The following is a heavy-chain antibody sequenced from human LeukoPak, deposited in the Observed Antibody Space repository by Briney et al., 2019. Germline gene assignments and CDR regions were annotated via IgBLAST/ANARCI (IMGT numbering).Heavy chain of an antibody. Sequence: GRSLRLSCAASGFTVSGYSMHWVRQAPGKGLEWVAVISYDRDNKYYADSVRGRFTISRDTSNNTLYLHLNSLRAEDTAVYYCARYPFGGKIFDFWGQGTLVTVSS. CDR3: ARYPFGGKIFDF. J-gene: IGHJ4*02. CDR1: GFTVSGYS. V-gene: IGHV3-30*14. CDR2: ISYDRDNK. D-gene: IGHD3-10*01.